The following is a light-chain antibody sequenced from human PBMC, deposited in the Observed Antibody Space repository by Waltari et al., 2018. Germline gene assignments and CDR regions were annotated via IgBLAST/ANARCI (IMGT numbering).Light chain of an antibody. Sequence: EIVMTQSPATLSVSPGERATISCRASQSVSSNFAWYQQKPGQAPRLLIYDASTRATGIPAMFSGSGSGTESTLTISSLQSEDFAVYYCQHYDNWPVTFGQGTRLEIK. V-gene: IGKV3-15*01. CDR1: QSVSSN. CDR2: DAS. J-gene: IGKJ5*01. CDR3: QHYDNWPVT.